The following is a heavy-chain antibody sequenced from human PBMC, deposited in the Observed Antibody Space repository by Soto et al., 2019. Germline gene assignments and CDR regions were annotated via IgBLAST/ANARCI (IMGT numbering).Heavy chain of an antibody. CDR3: ASGCSGVTCFK. V-gene: IGHV3-74*03. CDR1: GFTFRSYW. Sequence: PGGSLRLSCAASGFTFRSYWMYWARQVPGKGLEWVSRITNDGSSTEYADSVKGRFTISRDNAKNTVYLQLNSLTAEDTAVYYCASGCSGVTCFKWGLGTLVTVSS. D-gene: IGHD2-15*01. J-gene: IGHJ4*02. CDR2: ITNDGSST.